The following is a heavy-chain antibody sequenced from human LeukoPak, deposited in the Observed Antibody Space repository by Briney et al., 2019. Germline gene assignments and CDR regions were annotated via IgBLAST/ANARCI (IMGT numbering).Heavy chain of an antibody. J-gene: IGHJ6*02. V-gene: IGHV3-30*18. CDR3: AQGGSEIYYFYHGMDV. D-gene: IGHD3-10*01. Sequence: GGSLRLSCAASGFTFSSYWMNWARQAPGKGLQWVTVISYDGSNKYYADSVKGRFTISRDNSKNTVYLQMNSLRAEDTAVYHCAQGGSEIYYFYHGMDVWGRGTTVTVSS. CDR1: GFTFSSYW. CDR2: ISYDGSNK.